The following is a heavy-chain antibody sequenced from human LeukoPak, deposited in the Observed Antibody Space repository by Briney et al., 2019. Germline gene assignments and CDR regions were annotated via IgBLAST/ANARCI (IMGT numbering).Heavy chain of an antibody. Sequence: SVTVSCTASGGSFNRYAISWVRQAPGQGLEWMGGIIPIFGTANYAQKFQGRVTITADESTSTAYMELSSLRSEDTAVYYCATDMSTIFGVAEYFQHWGQGTLVTVSS. D-gene: IGHD3-3*01. CDR2: IIPIFGTA. V-gene: IGHV1-69*13. CDR3: ATDMSTIFGVAEYFQH. CDR1: GGSFNRYA. J-gene: IGHJ1*01.